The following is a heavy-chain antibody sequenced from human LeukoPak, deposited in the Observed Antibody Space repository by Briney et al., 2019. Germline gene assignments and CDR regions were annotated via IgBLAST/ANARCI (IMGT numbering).Heavy chain of an antibody. CDR2: IYYSGST. CDR3: AREGGAGAFDI. V-gene: IGHV4-59*01. D-gene: IGHD3-16*01. J-gene: IGHJ3*02. CDR1: GGSISSYY. Sequence: SETLSLTCTVSGGSISSYYWSWIRQPPGKGLEWIGYIYYSGSTNYNPSLKSRVTISVDTSKNQFSLKLSSVTAADTAVYYCAREGGAGAFDIWGQGTMVTVSS.